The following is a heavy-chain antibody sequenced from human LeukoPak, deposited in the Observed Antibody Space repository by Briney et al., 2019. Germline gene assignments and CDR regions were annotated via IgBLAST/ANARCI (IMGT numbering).Heavy chain of an antibody. J-gene: IGHJ4*02. D-gene: IGHD6-13*01. Sequence: GGSLRLSCAASQFTFGYYTMNWARQAPGKGLEWVSSISSSGRFTHYGDAVKGRFTISRDNAKNSLYLQMNSLRADDTAVYYCARNSGSWYYFDYWGQGTLVTVSS. V-gene: IGHV3-21*01. CDR1: QFTFGYYT. CDR3: ARNSGSWYYFDY. CDR2: ISSSGRFT.